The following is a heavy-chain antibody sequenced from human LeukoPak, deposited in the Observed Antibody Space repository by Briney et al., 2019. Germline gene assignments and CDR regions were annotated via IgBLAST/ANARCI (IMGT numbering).Heavy chain of an antibody. CDR2: ISYDGSNK. J-gene: IGHJ5*02. CDR1: GFTFSSYA. CDR3: AGAQSNYGDHHRWFDP. Sequence: GGSLRLSCAASGFTFSSYAMHWVRQAPGKGLEWVAVISYDGSNKYYADSVKGRFTISRDNSKNTLYLQMNSLRAENTAVYYCAGAQSNYGDHHRWFDPWGQGTLVTVSS. V-gene: IGHV3-30-3*01. D-gene: IGHD4-17*01.